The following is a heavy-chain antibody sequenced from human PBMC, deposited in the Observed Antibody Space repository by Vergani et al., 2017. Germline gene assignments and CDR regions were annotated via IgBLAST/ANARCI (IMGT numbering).Heavy chain of an antibody. Sequence: QVQLVESGGGVVQPGRSLRLSCAASRFTFSSYGMHWVRQAPGKGLEWVAFIRYDGSNEYYADSVKGRFTISRDNSKNTLYLQMNSVRAEDTAVYYCAIHGSSRLDYWGQGTLATVSS. CDR3: AIHGSSRLDY. D-gene: IGHD3-16*02. CDR2: IRYDGSNE. J-gene: IGHJ4*02. V-gene: IGHV3-30*02. CDR1: RFTFSSYG.